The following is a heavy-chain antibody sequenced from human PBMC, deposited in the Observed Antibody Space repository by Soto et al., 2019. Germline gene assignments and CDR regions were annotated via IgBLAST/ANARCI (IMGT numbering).Heavy chain of an antibody. CDR2: ISYDGSNK. V-gene: IGHV3-30*18. CDR3: AKDRDPGRYFDL. Sequence: QVQLVESGGGVVQPGRSRRLSCAASGFTFSSYGMHWVRQAPGKGLEWVAVISYDGSNKYYADSVKGRFTISRDNSKNTLYLQMNSLRAEDTAVYYCAKDRDPGRYFDLWGRGTLVTVSS. J-gene: IGHJ2*01. CDR1: GFTFSSYG.